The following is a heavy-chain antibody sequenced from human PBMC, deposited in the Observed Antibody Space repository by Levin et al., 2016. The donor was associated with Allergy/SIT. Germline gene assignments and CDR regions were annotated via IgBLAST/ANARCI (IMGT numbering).Heavy chain of an antibody. CDR2: IYYSGST. V-gene: IGHV4-31*03. J-gene: IGHJ6*02. CDR3: ARASGETTMVRGVIITALYYYYGMDV. D-gene: IGHD3-10*01. CDR1: GGSISSGGYY. Sequence: SETLSLTCTVSGGSISSGGYYWSWIRQHPGKGLEWIGYIYYSGSTYYNPSLKSRVTISVDTSKNQFSLKLSSVTAADTAVYYCARASGETTMVRGVIITALYYYYGMDVWGQGTTVTVSS.